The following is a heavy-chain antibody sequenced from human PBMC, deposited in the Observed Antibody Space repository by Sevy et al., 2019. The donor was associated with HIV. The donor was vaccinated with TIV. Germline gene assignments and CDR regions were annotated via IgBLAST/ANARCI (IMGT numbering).Heavy chain of an antibody. CDR1: GGPISSYY. CDR2: IYYSGST. CDR3: AREGRDGYNGGYFDY. V-gene: IGHV4-59*01. J-gene: IGHJ4*02. Sequence: SETLSLTCTVSGGPISSYYWSWIRQPPGKGLEWIGYIYYSGSTNYNPSLKSRVTISVDTSKNQFSLKLSSVTAADTAVYYCAREGRDGYNGGYFDYWGQGTLVTVSS. D-gene: IGHD5-12*01.